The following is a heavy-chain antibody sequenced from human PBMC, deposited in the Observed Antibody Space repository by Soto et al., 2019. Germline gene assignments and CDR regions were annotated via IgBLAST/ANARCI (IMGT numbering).Heavy chain of an antibody. D-gene: IGHD2-2*01. CDR1: GYTFTSYG. CDR3: ARGKEEVPAAIRALDAFDI. J-gene: IGHJ3*02. CDR2: ISAYNGNT. V-gene: IGHV1-18*01. Sequence: GASVKVSCKASGYTFTSYGISWVRQAPGQGLEWMGWISAYNGNTNYAQKFQGRVTMTRNTSISTAYMELSSLRSEDTAVYYCARGKEEVPAAIRALDAFDIWGQGTMVTVSS.